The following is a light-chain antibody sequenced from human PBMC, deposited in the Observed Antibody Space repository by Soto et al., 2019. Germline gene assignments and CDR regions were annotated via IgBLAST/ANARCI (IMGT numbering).Light chain of an antibody. CDR3: QQYYSYLPLT. CDR1: QGISSY. Sequence: AIRMTQSPSSLSASTGDRVTITCLASQGISSYLAWYQQKPGKAPKLLIYAASTLQSGVPSRFSGSGSGTDFTLTISCLQSEDFATYYCQQYYSYLPLTFGGGTKVDIK. CDR2: AAS. J-gene: IGKJ4*01. V-gene: IGKV1-8*01.